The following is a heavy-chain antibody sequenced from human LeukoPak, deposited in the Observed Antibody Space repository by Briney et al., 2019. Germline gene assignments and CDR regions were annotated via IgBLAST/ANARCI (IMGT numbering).Heavy chain of an antibody. CDR3: ARGRQQLVAPGLDDY. V-gene: IGHV1-18*01. Sequence: ASVKVSCKASGYTFTIYGISWVRQAPGQGLEWMGWISGYNGNTNYAQKFQGRVTMTTDTSTSTAYMELRSLKSDDTAVYYCARGRQQLVAPGLDDYWGQGTLVTVSS. D-gene: IGHD6-13*01. J-gene: IGHJ4*02. CDR1: GYTFTIYG. CDR2: ISGYNGNT.